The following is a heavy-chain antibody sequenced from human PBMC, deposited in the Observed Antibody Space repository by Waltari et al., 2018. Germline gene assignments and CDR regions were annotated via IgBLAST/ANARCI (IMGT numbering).Heavy chain of an antibody. D-gene: IGHD3-22*01. J-gene: IGHJ2*01. CDR2: IFYSGAT. CDR1: GAAISSVAYY. Sequence: QLQLQESGPGLVKPSETVSLTCTVPGAAISSVAYYWGWGRQPPGKGLEFIASIFYSGATYYNPSLESRVTISVDTSKNQFSLELTSVTDADTAVYYCARQDYYYVKGYFDLWGRGTLVTVSS. V-gene: IGHV4-39*01. CDR3: ARQDYYYVKGYFDL.